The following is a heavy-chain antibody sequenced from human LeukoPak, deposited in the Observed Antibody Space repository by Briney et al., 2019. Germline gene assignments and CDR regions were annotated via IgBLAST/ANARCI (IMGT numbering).Heavy chain of an antibody. V-gene: IGHV4-39*01. J-gene: IGHJ6*02. CDR2: IHYSGST. CDR3: TRGGYNYGYAYYYGMDV. CDR1: GGSISSSSYY. Sequence: TSETLSLTCTVSGGSISSSSYYWGWIRQPPGKGLEWIGTIHYSGSTYYNPSLKSRVTISVDTSKNQFSLKVSSVTGADTAVYYCTRGGYNYGYAYYYGMDVWGQGTTVTVSS. D-gene: IGHD5-18*01.